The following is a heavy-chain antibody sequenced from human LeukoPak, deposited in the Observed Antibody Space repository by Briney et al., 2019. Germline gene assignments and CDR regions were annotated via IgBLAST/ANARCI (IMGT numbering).Heavy chain of an antibody. J-gene: IGHJ4*02. V-gene: IGHV3-30*18. Sequence: GGSLRLSCAASGYPFSDYAMSWVRQAPGKGLEWVAVISYDGITNYYADSVKGRFTVSRDNSENTLYLQMNSLRADDTAVYYCAKKAAPVSAIRAGFDYWGQGTLVTVSS. CDR3: AKKAAPVSAIRAGFDY. CDR2: ISYDGITN. D-gene: IGHD2-21*01. CDR1: GYPFSDYA.